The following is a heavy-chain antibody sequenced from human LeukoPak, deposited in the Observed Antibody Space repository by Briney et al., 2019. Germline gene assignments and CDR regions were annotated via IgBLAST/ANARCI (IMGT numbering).Heavy chain of an antibody. CDR3: AKGVTMVRGVIISLFDY. Sequence: PGGSLRLSCAASGSTFSSYAMSWVRQAPGKGLEWVSAISGSGGSTYYADSVKGRFTISRDNSKNTLYLQMNSLRAEDTAVYYCAKGVTMVRGVIISLFDYWGQGTLVTVSS. J-gene: IGHJ4*02. V-gene: IGHV3-23*01. CDR2: ISGSGGST. D-gene: IGHD3-10*01. CDR1: GSTFSSYA.